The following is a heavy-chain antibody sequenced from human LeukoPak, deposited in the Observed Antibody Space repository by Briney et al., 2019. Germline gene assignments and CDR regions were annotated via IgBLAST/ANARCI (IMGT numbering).Heavy chain of an antibody. J-gene: IGHJ4*02. Sequence: GESLPISCKASGYRFSSYCIGWVRQMPGKGLEWMGIIYPGDSDTRYSPSFQVQVTISADKSITTAYLQWSSLKASDTAMYYCARHSESSYGYLVYLDYWGQGTLVTVSS. CDR3: ARHSESSYGYLVYLDY. CDR2: IYPGDSDT. D-gene: IGHD5-18*01. V-gene: IGHV5-51*01. CDR1: GYRFSSYC.